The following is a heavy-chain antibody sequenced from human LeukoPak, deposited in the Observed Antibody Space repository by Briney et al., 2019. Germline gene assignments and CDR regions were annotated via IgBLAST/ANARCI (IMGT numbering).Heavy chain of an antibody. CDR1: RFTFSTYA. V-gene: IGHV3-30*04. J-gene: IGHJ4*02. CDR3: ARVAPGRPYGGQGGGFDY. D-gene: IGHD4-23*01. CDR2: ISYDGTNK. Sequence: PGGSLRLSCAASRFTFSTYAMHWVRRAPGKGLEWVAVISYDGTNKNHADSVKGRFTISRDNSKNTLYLQMNSLRAEDTAVYYCARVAPGRPYGGQGGGFDYWGQGTLVTVSP.